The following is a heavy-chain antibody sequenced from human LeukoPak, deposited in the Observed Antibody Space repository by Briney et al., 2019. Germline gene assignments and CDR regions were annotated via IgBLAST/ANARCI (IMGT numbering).Heavy chain of an antibody. D-gene: IGHD5-18*01. Sequence: ASVKVSCKASGYTFTSYGISWVRQAPGQGVEGRGWISAYNGNTNYAQKLQGRVTMTTDTSTSTAYMELRSLRSDDAAVYYCARDRANVDTAMVRGGYFDYWGQGTLVTVSS. V-gene: IGHV1-18*01. CDR2: ISAYNGNT. CDR3: ARDRANVDTAMVRGGYFDY. J-gene: IGHJ4*02. CDR1: GYTFTSYG.